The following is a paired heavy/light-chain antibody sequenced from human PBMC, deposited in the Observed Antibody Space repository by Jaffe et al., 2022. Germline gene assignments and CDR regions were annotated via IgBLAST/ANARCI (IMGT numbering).Light chain of an antibody. CDR3: SSYTSSSTQV. V-gene: IGLV2-14*03. Sequence: QSALTQPASVSGSPGQSITISCTGSSSDIGGYKYVSWYQQHPGKAPKLMIYDVSNRPSGVSTRFSGSKSGNTASLTISGLQAEDEANYYCSSYTSSSTQVFGGGTMLTVL. CDR1: SSDIGGYKY. CDR2: DVS. J-gene: IGLJ3*02.
Heavy chain of an antibody. D-gene: IGHD5-12*01. CDR3: ATKTGSGYDRFDY. J-gene: IGHJ4*02. V-gene: IGHV5-51*03. CDR1: GYSFSNHW. CDR2: IYPGDSDT. Sequence: EVQLVQSGAEVKEPGESLKISCKGSGYSFSNHWIGWVRQMPGKGLEWMGIIYPGDSDTRYSPSLQGHVTISADKSINTAYLQWSSLKASDTAMYYCATKTGSGYDRFDYWGQGTLVTVSS.